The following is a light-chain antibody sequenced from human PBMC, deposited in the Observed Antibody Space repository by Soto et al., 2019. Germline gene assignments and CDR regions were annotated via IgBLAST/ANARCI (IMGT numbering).Light chain of an antibody. V-gene: IGLV2-14*01. CDR3: SSYTSSSTNWV. CDR1: SSDVGGYNY. CDR2: EVS. Sequence: QSVLTQPASVSGSPGQSITISCTGNSSDVGGYNYVSWYQQHPGKAPKLMIYEVSNRPSGVSNRFSGSKSGNTASLTISGLQAEDEADYYCSSYTSSSTNWVFGGGTKLTVL. J-gene: IGLJ3*02.